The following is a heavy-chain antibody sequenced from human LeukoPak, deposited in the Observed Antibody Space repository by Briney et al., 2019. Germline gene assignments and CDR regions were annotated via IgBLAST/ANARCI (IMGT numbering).Heavy chain of an antibody. D-gene: IGHD4-17*01. CDR2: IYYSGIT. V-gene: IGHV4-39*01. CDR3: AGTTTAIDY. CDR1: GDSISSSNYY. J-gene: IGHJ4*02. Sequence: SETLSLTCTVSGDSISSSNYYWGWIRQPPGKGLEWIGSIYYSGITYCNPSLKSRVTISVDTSKNQFSLKLSSVTAADTAVYYCAGTTTAIDYWGQGTLVTVSS.